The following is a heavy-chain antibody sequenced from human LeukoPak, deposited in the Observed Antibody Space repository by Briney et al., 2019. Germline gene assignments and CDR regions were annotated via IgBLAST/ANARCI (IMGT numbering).Heavy chain of an antibody. V-gene: IGHV5-51*01. CDR2: IYPDDSDV. CDR3: ARGVYPDNPRAFDL. D-gene: IGHD3-10*01. Sequence: PGESLKISCKGSRHIFTNKWIGWVRQMPGKGLQWIGIIYPDDSDVKYSPSFQGQVTISVDTSTNTAFLQLKSLKVADTAIYYCARGVYPDNPRAFDLWAQGTMVTVSS. CDR1: RHIFTNKW. J-gene: IGHJ3*01.